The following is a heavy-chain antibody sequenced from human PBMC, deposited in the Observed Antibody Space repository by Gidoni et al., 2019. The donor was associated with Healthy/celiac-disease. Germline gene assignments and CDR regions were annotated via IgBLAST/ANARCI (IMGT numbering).Heavy chain of an antibody. CDR1: AGSISIIRYY. CDR2: IYSSEST. Sequence: QLQLQESGPALVKPSETLSLPRTVPAGSISIIRYYWGWLREPPGKGLEWIWSIYSSESTYSNPSLRSRVIISVDTSKNQSFLKLRGVTAADTAVYCCARGDAFDIWGQGTMVTVSS. J-gene: IGHJ3*02. CDR3: ARGDAFDI. V-gene: IGHV4-39*07.